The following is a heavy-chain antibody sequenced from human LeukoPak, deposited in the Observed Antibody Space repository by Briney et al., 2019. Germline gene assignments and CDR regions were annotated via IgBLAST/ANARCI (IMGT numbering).Heavy chain of an antibody. J-gene: IGHJ3*02. CDR1: GFTFSDHY. Sequence: GRSLRLSCAASGFTFSDHYMTWIRQAPGKGLEWISYITTSSSYTNYADSVKGRFTISRDNAKNSLYLQMNSLRVEDTAMYYCGRGRLWFGEFTSRGTFDIWGQGTMVTVSS. D-gene: IGHD3-10*01. CDR2: ITTSSSYT. V-gene: IGHV3-11*06. CDR3: GRGRLWFGEFTSRGTFDI.